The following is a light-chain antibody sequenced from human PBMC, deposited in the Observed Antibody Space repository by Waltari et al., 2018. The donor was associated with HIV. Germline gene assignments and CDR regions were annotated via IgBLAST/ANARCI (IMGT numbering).Light chain of an antibody. Sequence: EIEMTQAPSFISASVGARVIITCRASQPISSDLAWYQQKPGQAPRLLIYGASRLEDGVSSRFSGSGSDTNFTLTIRRLQVVDLASYFCQQANNFPHTFGQGTTLELK. CDR1: QPISSD. J-gene: IGKJ2*01. CDR3: QQANNFPHT. CDR2: GAS. V-gene: IGKV1-12*01.